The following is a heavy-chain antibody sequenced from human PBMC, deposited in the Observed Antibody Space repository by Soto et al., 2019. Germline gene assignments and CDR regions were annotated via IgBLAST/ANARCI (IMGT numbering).Heavy chain of an antibody. Sequence: GASVKVSCKASGYTFTTYYMHWVRQAPGQGLEWMGMINPRGGSTSYAQKFQGRVTMTRDTSTSTVYMELSSLRSEDTAVYYCARDELYYYDASGYYYQVCGQVNLVPVSS. CDR1: GYTFTTYY. CDR3: ARDELYYYDASGYYYQV. J-gene: IGHJ4*02. D-gene: IGHD3-22*01. CDR2: INPRGGST. V-gene: IGHV1-46*01.